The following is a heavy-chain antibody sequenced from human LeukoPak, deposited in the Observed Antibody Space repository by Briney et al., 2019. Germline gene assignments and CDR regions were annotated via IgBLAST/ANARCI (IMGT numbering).Heavy chain of an antibody. Sequence: GGSLRLSCAASEFTFDDYGMSWVRQAPGKGLEWVSGLNWNGGSTGYADSVKGRFIISRDNAKNCLYPQMNSLRAEDTALYYCAKSASSWPLYYFDYWGQGTLVTVSS. D-gene: IGHD6-13*01. CDR3: AKSASSWPLYYFDY. V-gene: IGHV3-20*04. CDR1: EFTFDDYG. CDR2: LNWNGGST. J-gene: IGHJ4*02.